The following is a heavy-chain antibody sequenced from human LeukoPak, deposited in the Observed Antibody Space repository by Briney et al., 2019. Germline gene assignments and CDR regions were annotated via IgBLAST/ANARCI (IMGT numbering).Heavy chain of an antibody. CDR2: INPYNGDT. V-gene: IGHV1-2*06. J-gene: IGHJ5*02. CDR3: ATGLFEEGNNWFDP. CDR1: GYTFTDYY. Sequence: ASVKVSCKASGYTFTDYYMHWVRQAPGQGLEWLGRINPYNGDTNYAQRFQGRVTMTRDTSITTAYMELSRLTYDDTAVYYCATGLFEEGNNWFDPWGLGTLVTVSS.